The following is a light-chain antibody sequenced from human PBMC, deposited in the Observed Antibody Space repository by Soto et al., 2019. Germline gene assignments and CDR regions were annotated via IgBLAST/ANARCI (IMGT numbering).Light chain of an antibody. CDR3: QQYFNSPYMYT. V-gene: IGKV3-20*01. Sequence: DIVLTHSPGILSLSPWDRATLSCRSSESVRSTYLAWYQQKRGQAPRLLIYEASSRASGIPDRFSGSGSGKDFTLTISKVEPEDVAVYYCQQYFNSPYMYTFGQGTRLEIK. CDR1: ESVRSTY. J-gene: IGKJ5*01. CDR2: EAS.